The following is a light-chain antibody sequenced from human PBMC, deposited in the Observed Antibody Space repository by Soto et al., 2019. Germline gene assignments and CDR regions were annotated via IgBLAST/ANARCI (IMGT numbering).Light chain of an antibody. V-gene: IGKV1D-12*01. J-gene: IGKJ4*01. CDR2: TAS. CDR3: QQTTTFPLT. CDR1: QGVSTW. Sequence: DIQMTQSPSSVSASVGDRVTITCRASQGVSTWLAWYQQKPGKAPNLLIYTASSLQSGVPSRFSGSGSGTDLTLTISSPQPEDFATQYCQQTTTFPLTFGGGTKVEI.